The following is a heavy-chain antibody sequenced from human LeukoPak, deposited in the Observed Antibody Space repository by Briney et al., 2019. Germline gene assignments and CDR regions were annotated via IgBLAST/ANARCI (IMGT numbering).Heavy chain of an antibody. Sequence: ASVKVSCKASGYTFTSYGISWVRQAPGQGLEWMGWISAYNGNTNYAQKLQGRVTMTTDTSTSTAYMELRSLRSDDTAVYYCARVPAAIPSSGYYYMDVWGKGTTVTVSS. D-gene: IGHD2-2*01. J-gene: IGHJ6*03. V-gene: IGHV1-18*01. CDR1: GYTFTSYG. CDR3: ARVPAAIPSSGYYYMDV. CDR2: ISAYNGNT.